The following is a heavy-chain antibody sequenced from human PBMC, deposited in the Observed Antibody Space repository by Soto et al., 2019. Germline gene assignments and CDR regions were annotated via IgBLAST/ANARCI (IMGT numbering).Heavy chain of an antibody. CDR3: ATRYCRGGSCYSNDAFDI. Sequence: EVQLVQSGAEVKKPGESLKISCKGSGYSVTSYWIGWVRQMPGKGLEWMGIIYPGDSDTRYSPSFQGQVTISADKSISTAYLQWSSLKASDTAMYYCATRYCRGGSCYSNDAFDIWGQGPMVAVSS. J-gene: IGHJ3*02. D-gene: IGHD2-15*01. CDR1: GYSVTSYW. V-gene: IGHV5-51*03. CDR2: IYPGDSDT.